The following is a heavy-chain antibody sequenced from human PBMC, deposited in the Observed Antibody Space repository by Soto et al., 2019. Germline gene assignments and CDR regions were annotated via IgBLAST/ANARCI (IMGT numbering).Heavy chain of an antibody. J-gene: IGHJ4*02. CDR3: ARGYSTSVYYFDY. CDR2: IYYSGST. Sequence: PSETLSLTCTVSGCSISIYYWSWIRQPPGKGLEWIGYIYYSGSTNYNPSLKSRVTISIDTSKNQFSLKLSSVTAADTAVYYCARGYSTSVYYFDYWGQGTLVTVSS. CDR1: GCSISIYY. V-gene: IGHV4-59*08. D-gene: IGHD2-15*01.